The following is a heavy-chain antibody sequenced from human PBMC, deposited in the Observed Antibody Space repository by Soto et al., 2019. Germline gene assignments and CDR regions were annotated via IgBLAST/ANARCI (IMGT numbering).Heavy chain of an antibody. CDR1: GFTFTYYA. Sequence: LRRSCAASGFTFTYYAMSWVRQTPGTGLEWVSGISGGGGTTYYAASVKGRFTISRDNSKNRLYLQIKSLRAEDTAVYYCAKQAGYSSDPFDYWGQGTLVTVSS. D-gene: IGHD6-19*01. CDR3: AKQAGYSSDPFDY. J-gene: IGHJ4*02. CDR2: ISGGGGTT. V-gene: IGHV3-23*01.